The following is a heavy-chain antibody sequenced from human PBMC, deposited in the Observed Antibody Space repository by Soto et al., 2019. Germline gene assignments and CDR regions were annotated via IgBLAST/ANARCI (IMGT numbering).Heavy chain of an antibody. CDR1: GGSISSSSYY. CDR2: IYYSGST. D-gene: IGHD2-8*01. Sequence: QLQLQESGPGLVKPSETLSLTCTVSGGSISSSSYYWGWIRQPAGKGLEWIGSIYYSGSTYYNPSLKSRVTISVDTSKNQFSLKLSSVTAAHTAVYYCAGGQRYYPREGRGYYYYGMDVWGQGTTVTVSS. V-gene: IGHV4-39*01. J-gene: IGHJ6*02. CDR3: AGGQRYYPREGRGYYYYGMDV.